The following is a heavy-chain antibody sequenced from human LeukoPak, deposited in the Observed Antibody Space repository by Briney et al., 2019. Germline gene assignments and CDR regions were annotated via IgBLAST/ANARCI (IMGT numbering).Heavy chain of an antibody. CDR3: ARDFNWEASSSSENWFDP. J-gene: IGHJ5*02. Sequence: GASVKVSCKASGGTFSSYAISWVRQAPGQGLEWMGGIIPTFGTANYAQKFQGRVTITADESTSTAYMELSSLRSEDTAVYYCARDFNWEASSSSENWFDPWGQGTLVTVSS. CDR2: IIPTFGTA. D-gene: IGHD6-6*01. V-gene: IGHV1-69*13. CDR1: GGTFSSYA.